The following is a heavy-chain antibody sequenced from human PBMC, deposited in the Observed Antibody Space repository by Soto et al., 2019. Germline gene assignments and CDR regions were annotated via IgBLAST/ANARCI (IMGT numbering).Heavy chain of an antibody. Sequence: GGSLILSCAASGFILSSYYMSWVRQAPGKGPEWVANIKQDGSDKYYVDSVKGRFTIFRDNAKNSLHLQMNSLRVEDTAIYYCARYGASGGRCYDCWGQGTLVTVSS. CDR3: ARYGASGGRCYDC. V-gene: IGHV3-7*01. CDR1: GFILSSYY. CDR2: IKQDGSDK. D-gene: IGHD2-15*01. J-gene: IGHJ4*02.